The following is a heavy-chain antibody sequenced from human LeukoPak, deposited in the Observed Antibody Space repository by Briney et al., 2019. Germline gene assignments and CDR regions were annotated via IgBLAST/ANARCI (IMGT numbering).Heavy chain of an antibody. J-gene: IGHJ5*02. CDR3: ARLIQRITIFGVVPSGFDP. D-gene: IGHD3-3*01. V-gene: IGHV4-39*01. CDR1: GGSISSSSYY. Sequence: SETLSLTCTVSGGSISSSSYYWGWIRQPPGKGLEWIGSIYYSGSTYYNPSLKSRVTISVDTSKNQFSLKLSSVTAADTAVYYCARLIQRITIFGVVPSGFDPWGQGTLVTVSS. CDR2: IYYSGST.